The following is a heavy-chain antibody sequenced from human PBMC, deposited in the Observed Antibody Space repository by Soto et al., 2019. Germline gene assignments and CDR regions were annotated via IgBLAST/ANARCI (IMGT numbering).Heavy chain of an antibody. Sequence: SLRLSCAASGFTFSSYGMHCVRQAPGKGLEWVAVIWYDGSNKYYADSVKGRFTISRDNSKNTLYLQMNSLRAEDTAVYYCARDRLGSSLYYYGMDVWGQGTTVTVSS. CDR2: IWYDGSNK. CDR1: GFTFSSYG. D-gene: IGHD6-13*01. J-gene: IGHJ6*02. CDR3: ARDRLGSSLYYYGMDV. V-gene: IGHV3-33*01.